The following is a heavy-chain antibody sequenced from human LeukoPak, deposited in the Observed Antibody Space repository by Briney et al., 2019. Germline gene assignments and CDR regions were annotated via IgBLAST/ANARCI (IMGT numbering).Heavy chain of an antibody. Sequence: GGSLRLSCAASGFTFSSYWMSWVRQTPGKELEWVANIKQDGSEKYYVDSVKGRFTISRDNAKNSLYLQMNSLRAEDTALYYCARDYSSGTTWDHWGQGTLVTVSS. CDR1: GFTFSSYW. V-gene: IGHV3-7*01. J-gene: IGHJ4*02. CDR2: IKQDGSEK. D-gene: IGHD3-10*01. CDR3: ARDYSSGTTWDH.